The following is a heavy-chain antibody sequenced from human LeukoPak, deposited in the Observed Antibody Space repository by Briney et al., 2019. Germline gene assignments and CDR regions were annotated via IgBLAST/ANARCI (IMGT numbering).Heavy chain of an antibody. CDR1: GYSFTSYW. V-gene: IGHV5-51*01. J-gene: IGHJ3*02. CDR3: ASTNCGGDCSDAFDI. Sequence: ESLKISCKGSGYSFTSYWIGWVRQMPGKGLEWMGIIYPGDSDTRYSPSFQGQVTISADRSISTAYLQWSSLKASDTAMYYCASTNCGGDCSDAFDIWGQGTMVTVSS. CDR2: IYPGDSDT. D-gene: IGHD2-21*02.